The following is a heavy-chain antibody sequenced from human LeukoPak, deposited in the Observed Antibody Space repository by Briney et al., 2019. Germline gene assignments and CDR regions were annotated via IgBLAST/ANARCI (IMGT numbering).Heavy chain of an antibody. CDR2: IQFDGINK. J-gene: IGHJ4*02. CDR3: ARGVAVAGTDY. D-gene: IGHD6-19*01. CDR1: GFTFSSYG. Sequence: GGSLRLSCAASGFTFSSYGMHWVRQAPGKGLEWVAFIQFDGINKYYVDSVKGRFTISRDNSKNTLYLQMNSLRAEDTAVYYCARGVAVAGTDYWGQGTLVTVSS. V-gene: IGHV3-30*02.